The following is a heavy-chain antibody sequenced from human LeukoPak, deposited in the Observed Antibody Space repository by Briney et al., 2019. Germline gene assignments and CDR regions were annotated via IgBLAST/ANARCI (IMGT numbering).Heavy chain of an antibody. Sequence: GGSLRLSCAASGFTFNSYSMNWFRQAPGKGLEWVSSISSSSRFIYYADSVKGRFTISRDNAKNSLYLQMNSLRPEDTAIYYCAKARSHSGYEPFDDWGQGTLVTVSS. CDR2: ISSSSRFI. D-gene: IGHD5-12*01. J-gene: IGHJ4*02. CDR1: GFTFNSYS. CDR3: AKARSHSGYEPFDD. V-gene: IGHV3-21*01.